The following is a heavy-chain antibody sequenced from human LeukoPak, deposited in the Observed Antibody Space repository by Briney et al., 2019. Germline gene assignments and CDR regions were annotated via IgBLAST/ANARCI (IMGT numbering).Heavy chain of an antibody. V-gene: IGHV1-46*01. CDR1: GYTFTSYY. CDR2: INPSGGST. CDR3: ARDVGFYYDSSGYPDY. Sequence: ASVKVSCKASGYTFTSYYMHWVRQAPGQGLEWMGIINPSGGSTSYAQKFQGRVTMNRDTSTSTVYMELSSLRSEDTAVYYCARDVGFYYDSSGYPDYWGQGTLVTVSS. D-gene: IGHD3-22*01. J-gene: IGHJ4*02.